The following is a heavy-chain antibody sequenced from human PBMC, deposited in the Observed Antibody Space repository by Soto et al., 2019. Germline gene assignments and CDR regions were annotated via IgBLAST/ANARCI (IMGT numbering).Heavy chain of an antibody. V-gene: IGHV1-18*01. D-gene: IGHD2-2*01. CDR1: GYTFTSYG. CDR2: ISTYNGNT. CDR3: ARDKGYCSSTSCYRDVDY. Sequence: GASVKVSCKASGYTFTSYGISWVRQAPGQGLEWMGWISTYNGNTNYAQKLQGRVTMTTDTSTSTAYMELRSLRSDDTAVYYCARDKGYCSSTSCYRDVDYWGQGTLVTVSS. J-gene: IGHJ4*02.